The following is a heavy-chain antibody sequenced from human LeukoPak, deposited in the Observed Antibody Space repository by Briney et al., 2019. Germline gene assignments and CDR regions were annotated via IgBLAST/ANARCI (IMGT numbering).Heavy chain of an antibody. CDR3: ARGIAAAGMVYYFDY. D-gene: IGHD6-13*01. V-gene: IGHV4-4*07. CDR1: GGSISSYY. CDR2: IYTRGST. Sequence: PSETLSLTCTVPGGSISSYYWSWIRQPAGKGLEWIGRIYTRGSTNYNPSLKSRVTMSVDTSKNQFSLKLSSVTAADTAVYYCARGIAAAGMVYYFDYWGQGTLVTVSS. J-gene: IGHJ4*02.